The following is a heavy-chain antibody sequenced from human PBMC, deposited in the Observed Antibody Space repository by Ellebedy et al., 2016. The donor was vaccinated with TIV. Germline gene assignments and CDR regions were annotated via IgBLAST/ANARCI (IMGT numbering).Heavy chain of an antibody. J-gene: IGHJ3*02. CDR3: ARERPDTMHAFDI. CDR1: GFTFCTYH. Sequence: GESLKISCAASGFTFCTYHMSWVRQTPGKGLEWVSSIRGNCANTYHADSVKGRFTISSDPSKNTLYLQMDSLRGEDTAVYYGARERPDTMHAFDIWGQGTMVTV. CDR2: IRGNCANT. D-gene: IGHD1-26*01. V-gene: IGHV3-23*01.